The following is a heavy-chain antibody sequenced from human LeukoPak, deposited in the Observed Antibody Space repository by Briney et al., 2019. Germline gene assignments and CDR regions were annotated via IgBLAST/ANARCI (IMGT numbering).Heavy chain of an antibody. Sequence: SETLSLTCTVSGGSISSGDYYWSWIRQPPGKGLEWIGYIYYSGSTYYNPSLKSRATISVDTSKNQFSLKLSSVTAADTAVYYCARAFPSGYDFLDAFDIWGQGTMVTVSS. V-gene: IGHV4-30-4*01. CDR3: ARAFPSGYDFLDAFDI. CDR1: GGSISSGDYY. J-gene: IGHJ3*02. CDR2: IYYSGST. D-gene: IGHD5-12*01.